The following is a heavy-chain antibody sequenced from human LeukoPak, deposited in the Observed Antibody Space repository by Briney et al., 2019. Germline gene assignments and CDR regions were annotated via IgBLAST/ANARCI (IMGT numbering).Heavy chain of an antibody. CDR2: IYYSGST. CDR1: GVSISSGDYY. J-gene: IGHJ4*02. V-gene: IGHV4-30-4*01. D-gene: IGHD6-13*01. CDR3: ARAYSMAFFDY. Sequence: KPSQTLSLTCTVSGVSISSGDYYWSWIRQPPGKGLEWLGYIYYSGSTYYTPSLKSRVTISVDTSKNQFSLKLSSVTAADTAVYYCARAYSMAFFDYWGQGTLVTVSS.